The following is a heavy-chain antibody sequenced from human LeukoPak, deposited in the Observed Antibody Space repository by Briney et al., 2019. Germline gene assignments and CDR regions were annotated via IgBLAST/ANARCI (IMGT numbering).Heavy chain of an antibody. CDR3: AKDSMVRAYY. D-gene: IGHD3-10*01. Sequence: AGGSLRLSCAGSGFTFSSYVMSWVRQAPRKGLEWVSAIISSGGSTYYADSVKGRFTISRDNSKNTLYLQMDSLRAEDTAVYYCAKDSMVRAYYWGQGTLVTVSS. V-gene: IGHV3-23*01. CDR2: IISSGGST. J-gene: IGHJ4*02. CDR1: GFTFSSYV.